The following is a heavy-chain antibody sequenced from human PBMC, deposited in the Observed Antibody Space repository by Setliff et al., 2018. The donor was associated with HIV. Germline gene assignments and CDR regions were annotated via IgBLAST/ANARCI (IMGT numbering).Heavy chain of an antibody. CDR3: AKDLGLREGSSPFDN. CDR2: ISDSSSTI. J-gene: IGHJ4*02. D-gene: IGHD3-16*01. Sequence: GGSLRLSCAASGFTFSNYGMNWVRQAPGKGLEWVSYISDSSSTIYYAGSVRGRFTISRDNSKNTLYLQMNSLRVEDAAVYYCAKDLGLREGSSPFDNWGQGTLVTVSS. V-gene: IGHV3-48*01. CDR1: GFTFSNYG.